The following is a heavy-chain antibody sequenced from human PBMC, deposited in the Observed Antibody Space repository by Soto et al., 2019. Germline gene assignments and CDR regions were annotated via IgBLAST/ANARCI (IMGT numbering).Heavy chain of an antibody. J-gene: IGHJ5*02. CDR2: IYYSGST. V-gene: IGHV4-59*01. D-gene: IGHD3-10*01. CDR1: GGSISSYY. Sequence: SETLSLSCTVSGGSISSYYWSWIRQLPGKGREWIGYIYYSGSTNYNPSLKSRVTISVDTSKNQFSLKLSSVTAADTAVYYCARDYYGSGSYYKVPDYNWFDPWGKGTLVTVS. CDR3: ARDYYGSGSYYKVPDYNWFDP.